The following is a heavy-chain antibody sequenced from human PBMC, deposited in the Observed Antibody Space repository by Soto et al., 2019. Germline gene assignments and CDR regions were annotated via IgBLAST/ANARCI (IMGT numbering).Heavy chain of an antibody. J-gene: IGHJ6*02. CDR2: IYYSGST. V-gene: IGHV4-39*01. CDR3: ARHAQARYGMDV. CDR1: GGSISSSSYY. Sequence: PSETLSLTCTVSGGSISSSSYYWGWIRQPPGKGLEWIGSIYYSGSTYYNPSLKSRVTISVDTSKNQFSPKLSSVTAADTAVYYCARHAQARYGMDVWGQGTTVTVSS.